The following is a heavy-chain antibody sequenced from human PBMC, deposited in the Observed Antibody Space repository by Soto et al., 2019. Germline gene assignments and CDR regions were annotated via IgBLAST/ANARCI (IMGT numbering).Heavy chain of an antibody. V-gene: IGHV4-31*03. J-gene: IGHJ3*02. D-gene: IGHD2-2*01. Sequence: SETLSLTCTVSGGSISSGGYYWSWIRQHPGKGLEWIGYIYYSGSTYYNPSLKSRVTISVDTSKNQFSLKLSSVTAADTAVYYCARGKARVVPAAINDAFDIWGQGTMVTVSS. CDR2: IYYSGST. CDR3: ARGKARVVPAAINDAFDI. CDR1: GGSISSGGYY.